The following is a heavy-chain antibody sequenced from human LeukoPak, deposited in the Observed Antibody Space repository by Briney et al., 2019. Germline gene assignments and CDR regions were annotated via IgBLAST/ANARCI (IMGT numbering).Heavy chain of an antibody. CDR3: ARDSGDYPYYYYGMDV. CDR1: TFTFRSYE. CDR2: ISSSGHTI. Sequence: GGSLRLSCAASTFTFRSYEMNWVRQAPGKGLEWVSYISSSGHTIYYADSVKGRFSISRDNAKNSLYLQMNSLRAEDTAVYYCARDSGDYPYYYYGMDVWGQGTTVTVSS. J-gene: IGHJ6*02. D-gene: IGHD4-17*01. V-gene: IGHV3-48*03.